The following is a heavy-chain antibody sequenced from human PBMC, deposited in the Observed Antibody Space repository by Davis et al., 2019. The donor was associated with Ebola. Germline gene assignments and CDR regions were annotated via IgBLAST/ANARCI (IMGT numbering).Heavy chain of an antibody. D-gene: IGHD5-18*01. V-gene: IGHV3-11*04. CDR2: ISSSSSSI. Sequence: GESLKISCAASGFTFSDDYMNWIRQAPGKGLEWVSYISSSSSSIYYADSVKGRFTISRDNAKNSLCLQMNSLRDEDTAMYYCARGYSYGNYYYYGMDVWGQGTTVTVSS. CDR1: GFTFSDDY. CDR3: ARGYSYGNYYYYGMDV. J-gene: IGHJ6*02.